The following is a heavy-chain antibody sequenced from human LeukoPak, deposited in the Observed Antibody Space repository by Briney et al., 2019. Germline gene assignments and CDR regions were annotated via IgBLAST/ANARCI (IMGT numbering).Heavy chain of an antibody. V-gene: IGHV3-21*01. D-gene: IGHD3-9*01. CDR2: ISSSSSYI. Sequence: KPGGSLRLSCAASGFTFSSYSMNWVRQAPGKGLEWVSSISSSSSYIYYADSVKGRFTISRDNAKNSLYLQMNSLRAEDTAVYYCARDRSVLRYFDWPYYYYYGMDVWGQGTTVTVSS. CDR3: ARDRSVLRYFDWPYYYYYGMDV. J-gene: IGHJ6*02. CDR1: GFTFSSYS.